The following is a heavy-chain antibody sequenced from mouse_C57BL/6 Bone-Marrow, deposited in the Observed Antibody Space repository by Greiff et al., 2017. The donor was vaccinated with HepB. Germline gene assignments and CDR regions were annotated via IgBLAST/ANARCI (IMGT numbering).Heavy chain of an antibody. CDR1: GYAFTNYL. Sequence: VQLQQSGAELVRPGTSVKVSCKASGYAFTNYLIEWVKQRPGQGLEWIGVINPGSGGTNYNEKFKGKATLTADKSSSTAYMQLSSLTSEDSAVYFCARGHYGSSYFYFDYWGQGTTLTVSS. CDR3: ARGHYGSSYFYFDY. J-gene: IGHJ2*01. D-gene: IGHD1-1*01. V-gene: IGHV1-54*01. CDR2: INPGSGGT.